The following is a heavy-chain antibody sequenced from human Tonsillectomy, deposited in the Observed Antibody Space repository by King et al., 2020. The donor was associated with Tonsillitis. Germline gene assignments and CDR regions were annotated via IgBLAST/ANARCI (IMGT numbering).Heavy chain of an antibody. Sequence: QLVQSGAEVKKPGSSAKVSCKSSGGASRSFAISWVRQAPGQGLEWMGVILPLFGTSNYAQKFQGRGTITADESTSTAYMELRSLRSDDTAVYFCAREDVAGGDYWGQGTLVTVSS. CDR3: AREDVAGGDY. V-gene: IGHV1-69*12. CDR2: ILPLFGTS. J-gene: IGHJ4*02. CDR1: GGASRSFA. D-gene: IGHD6-19*01.